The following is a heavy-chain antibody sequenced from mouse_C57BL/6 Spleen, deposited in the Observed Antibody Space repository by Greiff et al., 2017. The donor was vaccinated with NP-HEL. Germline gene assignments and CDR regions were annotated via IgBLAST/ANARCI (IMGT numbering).Heavy chain of an antibody. CDR2: INYDGSST. J-gene: IGHJ1*03. Sequence: EVKVEESEGGLVQPGSSMKLSCTASGFTFSDYYMAWVRQVPEKGLEWVANINYDGSSTYYLDSLKSRFIISRDNAKNILYLQMSSLKSEDTATYYCARVYGYWYFDVWGTGTTVTVSS. D-gene: IGHD1-1*01. CDR3: ARVYGYWYFDV. CDR1: GFTFSDYY. V-gene: IGHV5-16*01.